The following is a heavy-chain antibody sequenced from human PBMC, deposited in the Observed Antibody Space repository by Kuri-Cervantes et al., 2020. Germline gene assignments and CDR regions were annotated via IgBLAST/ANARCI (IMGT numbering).Heavy chain of an antibody. CDR3: ARFPYSYGSVLGDYYYGMDV. CDR1: GYTFTSYA. J-gene: IGHJ6*02. V-gene: IGHV1-3*02. D-gene: IGHD5-18*01. Sequence: ASVKVSCKASGYTFTSYAMHWVRQAPGQRLEWMGWSNAGNGNTKYSQEFQGRVTMTRNTSISTAYMELSSLRSEDTAVYYCARFPYSYGSVLGDYYYGMDVWGQGTTVTVSS. CDR2: SNAGNGNT.